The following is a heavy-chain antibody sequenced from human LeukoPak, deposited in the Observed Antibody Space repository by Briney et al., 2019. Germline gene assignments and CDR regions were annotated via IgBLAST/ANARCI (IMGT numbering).Heavy chain of an antibody. CDR2: ISDGGDNT. CDR3: AKEYANLWYFDF. CDR1: GLSAYG. D-gene: IGHD2-2*01. Sequence: GGSLRLSCAASGLSAYGMIWVRQAPGKGLEWVSSISDGGDNTYYADSVKGRFTISQDNSKNTLYLQMNSPRADDTAMYYCAKEYANLWYFDFWGQGTLVTVSS. J-gene: IGHJ4*02. V-gene: IGHV3-23*01.